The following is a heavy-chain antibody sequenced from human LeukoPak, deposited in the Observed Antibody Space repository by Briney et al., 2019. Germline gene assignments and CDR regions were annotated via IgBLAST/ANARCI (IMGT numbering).Heavy chain of an antibody. CDR2: INHSGST. Sequence: PSETLSLTCAVYGGSFSGYYWSWIRQPPGKGLEWIGEINHSGSTNYNPSLKSRVTISVDTSKNQFSLKLSSVTAADTAVYYCARLHICSSTSCYNDYWGQGTLVTVSS. CDR1: GGSFSGYY. V-gene: IGHV4-34*01. D-gene: IGHD2-2*02. J-gene: IGHJ4*02. CDR3: ARLHICSSTSCYNDY.